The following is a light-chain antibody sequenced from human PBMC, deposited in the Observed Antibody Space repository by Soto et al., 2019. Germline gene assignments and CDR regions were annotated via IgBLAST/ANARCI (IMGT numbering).Light chain of an antibody. CDR2: EGS. V-gene: IGLV2-23*01. CDR1: SSDVGSYNL. CDR3: CSYAGSSTHVV. Sequence: QAVVTQPASVSGSPGQSITISCTGTSSDVGSYNLVSWYQQHPGKAPKLMIYEGSKRPSGVSNRFSGSKSGNTASLTISGLQAEDEADYYCCSYAGSSTHVVFGGGTQLTVL. J-gene: IGLJ2*01.